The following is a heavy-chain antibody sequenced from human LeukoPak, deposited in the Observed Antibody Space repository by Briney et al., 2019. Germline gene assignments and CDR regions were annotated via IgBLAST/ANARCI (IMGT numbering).Heavy chain of an antibody. J-gene: IGHJ4*02. CDR3: ARLSGYYGRPFDY. Sequence: GGSLRLSCAASGFTFSSYTMNWVRQAPGKGLEWVSVIYSGGSTYYADSVKGRFTISRDNSKNTLYLQMNSLRAEDTAVYYCARLSGYYGRPFDYWGQGTLVTVSS. V-gene: IGHV3-66*01. D-gene: IGHD3-10*01. CDR2: IYSGGST. CDR1: GFTFSSYT.